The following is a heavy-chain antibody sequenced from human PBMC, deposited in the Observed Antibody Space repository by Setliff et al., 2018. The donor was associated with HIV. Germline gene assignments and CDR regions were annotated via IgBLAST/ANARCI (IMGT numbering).Heavy chain of an antibody. Sequence: GSLRLSCEASESTFYAMTWVRQVPGRGLEWVSSISGTSYIYYADSVKGRFTISRDNAKKSLYLQMNSLRADDTAVYYCARAFSGYCFDYWGQGTLVTVSS. CDR3: ARAFSGYCFDY. CDR1: ESTFYA. CDR2: ISGTSYI. D-gene: IGHD3-3*01. V-gene: IGHV3-21*01. J-gene: IGHJ4*02.